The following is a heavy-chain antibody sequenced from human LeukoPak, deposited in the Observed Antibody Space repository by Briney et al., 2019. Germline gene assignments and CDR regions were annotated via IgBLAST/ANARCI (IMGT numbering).Heavy chain of an antibody. V-gene: IGHV3-11*04. J-gene: IGHJ4*02. CDR2: ISSSGSDT. CDR3: VTHSSSADY. CDR1: RFTFRDHF. D-gene: IGHD6-6*01. Sequence: GGSLRLSCAASRFTFRDHFMSWIRQPPGKGLEYVSYISSSGSDTYYSDSVKGRFTVSRDNAKNSLFLQMNSLRADDTAIYFCVTHSSSADYWGQGTLVTVSS.